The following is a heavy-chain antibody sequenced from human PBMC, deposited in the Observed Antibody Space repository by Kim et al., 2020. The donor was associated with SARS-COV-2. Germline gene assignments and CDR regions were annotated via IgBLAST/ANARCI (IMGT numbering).Heavy chain of an antibody. J-gene: IGHJ6*02. CDR1: GGSISSGGYY. CDR3: ARGTFYYYGMDV. CDR2: IYYSGST. Sequence: SETLSLTCTVSGGSISSGGYYWSWIRQHPGKGLEWIGYIYYSGSTYYNPSLKSRVTISVDTSKNQFSLKLSSVTAADTAVYYCARGTFYYYGMDVWGQGTTVTVSS. V-gene: IGHV4-31*03. D-gene: IGHD1-1*01.